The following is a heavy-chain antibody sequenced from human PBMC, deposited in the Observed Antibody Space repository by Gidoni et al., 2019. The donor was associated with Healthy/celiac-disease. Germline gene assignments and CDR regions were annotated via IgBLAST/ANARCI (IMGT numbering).Heavy chain of an antibody. D-gene: IGHD2-2*01. CDR2: INHSGST. V-gene: IGHV4-34*01. CDR1: GWSFSGYY. CDR3: ARRPKGSTTGWGY. Sequence: QVQLQQWGAGLLKPSETLSLTCAVYGWSFSGYYWSWIRQPPGKGLEWIGEINHSGSTSYNPSLKSRVTISIDTSKNQLSLKVNSVTAADTAVYYCARRPKGSTTGWGYWGQGTLVTVSS. J-gene: IGHJ4*02.